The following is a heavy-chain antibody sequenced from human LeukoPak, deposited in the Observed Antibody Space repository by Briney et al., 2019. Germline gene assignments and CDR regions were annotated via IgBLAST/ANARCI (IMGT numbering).Heavy chain of an antibody. CDR1: GGSISSYY. D-gene: IGHD2-2*01. Sequence: SETLSLTCTVSGGSISSYYWSWIRQPPGKGLEWIGYIYYSGSTNYNPSLKSRVTIAVDTSNNQSSLKRSSVTAADTAVYYCARHIVVGPAASAFDIWGQGTMVTVSS. V-gene: IGHV4-59*08. CDR2: IYYSGST. J-gene: IGHJ3*02. CDR3: ARHIVVGPAASAFDI.